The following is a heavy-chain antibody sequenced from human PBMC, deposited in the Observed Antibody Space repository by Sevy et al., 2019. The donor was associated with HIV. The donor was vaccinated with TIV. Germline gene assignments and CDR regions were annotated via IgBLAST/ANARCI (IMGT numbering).Heavy chain of an antibody. Sequence: ASVKVSCKASGYSFTSRGIDWVRQAPGQGLEWWGWISAYNGNKKYGQRLQDRVTMTTDTSASTAYMELRSLRSDDTAVYYCARAGALWFGESDYWGQGTLVTVSS. V-gene: IGHV1-18*01. CDR1: GYSFTSRG. D-gene: IGHD3-10*01. CDR2: ISAYNGNK. J-gene: IGHJ4*02. CDR3: ARAGALWFGESDY.